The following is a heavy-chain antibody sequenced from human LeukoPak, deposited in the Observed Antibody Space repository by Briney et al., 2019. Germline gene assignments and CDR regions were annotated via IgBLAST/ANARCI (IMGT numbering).Heavy chain of an antibody. CDR1: GGSISSSSYY. Sequence: PSETLSLTCTVSGGSISSSSYYWGWIRQPPGTGLEWIGSIYYSGSTYYNPSLKSRVIISVDTSKNQFSLKLSSVTAADTAVYYCARLSKWGFDYWGQGTLVTVSS. J-gene: IGHJ4*02. CDR2: IYYSGST. V-gene: IGHV4-39*01. D-gene: IGHD7-27*01. CDR3: ARLSKWGFDY.